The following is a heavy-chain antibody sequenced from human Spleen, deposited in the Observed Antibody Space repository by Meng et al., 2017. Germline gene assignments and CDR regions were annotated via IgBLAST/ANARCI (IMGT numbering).Heavy chain of an antibody. V-gene: IGHV4-34*01. Sequence: QVQLKRWGRGLLKPSEPLSLTCAVYGGSFSGYYWSWIRQPPGKGLEWIGEINHSGSTNYNPSLESRATISVDTSQNNLSLKLSSVTAADSAVYYCARGPTTMAHDFDYWGQGTLVTVSS. CDR2: INHSGST. CDR1: GGSFSGYY. D-gene: IGHD4-11*01. CDR3: ARGPTTMAHDFDY. J-gene: IGHJ4*02.